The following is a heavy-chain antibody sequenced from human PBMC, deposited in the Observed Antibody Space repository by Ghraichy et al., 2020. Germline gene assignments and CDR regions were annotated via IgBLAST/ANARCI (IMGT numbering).Heavy chain of an antibody. D-gene: IGHD2-2*03. CDR3: ARDGYWYNWFAS. CDR1: GITFSNYW. CDR2: IKSDESDESST. J-gene: IGHJ5*01. Sequence: GGSLRLSCAASGITFSNYWMHWVRQAPGKGLVWVSSIKSDESDESSTSYADSVKGRFTISRDNAKSTLYLQMTSLRAEDTAVYYCARDGYWYNWFASWGQGTLVTVSS. V-gene: IGHV3-74*01.